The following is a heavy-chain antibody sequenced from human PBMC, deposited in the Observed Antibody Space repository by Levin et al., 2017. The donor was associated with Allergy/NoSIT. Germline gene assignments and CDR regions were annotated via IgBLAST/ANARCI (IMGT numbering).Heavy chain of an antibody. CDR3: ARAADIVVVPAARPFDY. CDR1: GFTFSSYS. CDR2: ISSSSSYI. V-gene: IGHV3-21*01. D-gene: IGHD2-2*02. J-gene: IGHJ4*02. Sequence: GGSLRLSCAASGFTFSSYSMNWVRQAPGKGLEWVSSISSSSSYIYYADSVKGRFTISRDNAKNSLYLQMNSLRAEDRAVYYCARAADIVVVPAARPFDYWGQGTLVTVSS.